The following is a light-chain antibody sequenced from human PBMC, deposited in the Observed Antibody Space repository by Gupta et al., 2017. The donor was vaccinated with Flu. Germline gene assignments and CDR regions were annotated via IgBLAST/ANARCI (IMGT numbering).Light chain of an antibody. CDR2: LGS. Sequence: VTPGEPASISCRSSQSLLHSDGYNYLGWYLQKPGQSPLLLIYLGSTRASGVPDRFSGSGSGTDFTLKISRVEAEDVGVYYCMQGLQIPLTFGGGTKVEIK. J-gene: IGKJ4*01. V-gene: IGKV2-28*01. CDR1: QSLLHSDGYNY. CDR3: MQGLQIPLT.